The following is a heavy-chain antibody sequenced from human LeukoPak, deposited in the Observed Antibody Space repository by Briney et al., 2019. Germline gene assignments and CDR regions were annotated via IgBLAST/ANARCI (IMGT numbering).Heavy chain of an antibody. V-gene: IGHV3-23*01. D-gene: IGHD6-19*01. J-gene: IGHJ4*02. CDR3: AKVKSGWYLDYFDY. CDR2: VTPSGDPT. Sequence: GGTLRLSCGGSGFSFSASGMNWVRQAPGKGLEWVSGVTPSGDPTYYADSVKGRFIISRDNSKNTLYLQMNSLRAEDTAVYYCAKVKSGWYLDYFDYWGQGTLVTVSS. CDR1: GFSFSASG.